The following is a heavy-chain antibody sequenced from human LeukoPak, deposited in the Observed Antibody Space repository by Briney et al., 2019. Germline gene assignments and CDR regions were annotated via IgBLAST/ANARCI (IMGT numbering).Heavy chain of an antibody. CDR3: ARDKVTSIAARRDRQGYYFDY. Sequence: GASVKVSCKASGYTFTSYGISWVRQAPGQGLEWMGWISAYNGNTNYAQKLQGRVTMTTDTSTRTAYMELRSLRSDDTAVHYCARDKVTSIAARRDRQGYYFDYWGQGTLVTVSS. CDR2: ISAYNGNT. J-gene: IGHJ4*02. D-gene: IGHD6-6*01. CDR1: GYTFTSYG. V-gene: IGHV1-18*01.